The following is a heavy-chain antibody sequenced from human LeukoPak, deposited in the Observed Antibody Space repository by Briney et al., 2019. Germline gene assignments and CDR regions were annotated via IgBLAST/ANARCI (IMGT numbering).Heavy chain of an antibody. Sequence: SETLSLTCAVTGWSISKCYYHWIGIRQHPGEGLEWIGYIYYSGSTYYNPSLKSRLTISVDTSKNQFSLKLSSVTAADTAVYYCTRLYTGFRALVIWGQGTMVTVSS. D-gene: IGHD2-2*02. CDR3: TRLYTGFRALVI. V-gene: IGHV4-31*11. CDR2: IYYSGST. J-gene: IGHJ3*02. CDR1: GWSISKCYYH.